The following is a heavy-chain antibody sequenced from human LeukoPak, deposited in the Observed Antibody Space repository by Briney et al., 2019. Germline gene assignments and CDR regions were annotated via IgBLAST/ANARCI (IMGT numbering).Heavy chain of an antibody. D-gene: IGHD3-10*01. CDR2: ISSSGSTI. V-gene: IGHV3-11*01. CDR1: GFTFSAFW. Sequence: GGSLRLSCAASGFTFSAFWMHWVRQAPGKGLEWVSYISSSGSTIYYADSVKGRFTISRDNAKNSLYLQMNSLRAEDTAVYYCARGRITMVRGVHNYFDYWGQGTLVTVSS. J-gene: IGHJ4*02. CDR3: ARGRITMVRGVHNYFDY.